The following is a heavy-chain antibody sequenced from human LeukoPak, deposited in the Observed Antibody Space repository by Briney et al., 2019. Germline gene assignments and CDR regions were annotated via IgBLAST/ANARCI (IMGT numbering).Heavy chain of an antibody. CDR1: GVSISSYY. J-gene: IGHJ4*02. CDR2: IYTSGST. D-gene: IGHD3-22*01. V-gene: IGHV4-4*07. CDR3: ARDIGYDSSGYYSFRYFDY. Sequence: SETLSLTCTVAGVSISSYYWSWIRQPPGKGLEWIVRIYTSGSTNYNPSLKSRVTMSVDTSKNQFSLKLSSVTAADTAVYYCARDIGYDSSGYYSFRYFDYWGQGTLVTVSS.